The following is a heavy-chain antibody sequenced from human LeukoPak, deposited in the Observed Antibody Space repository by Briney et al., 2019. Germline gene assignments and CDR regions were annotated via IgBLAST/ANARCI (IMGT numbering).Heavy chain of an antibody. D-gene: IGHD3-9*01. CDR3: ARATYYDILTGPVWFDY. J-gene: IGHJ4*02. V-gene: IGHV4-4*02. CDR1: GGSISSSNW. Sequence: PSETLSLTCAVSGGSISSSNWWSWVRQPPGKGLEWIREIYHSGSTNYNPSLKSRVTISVDKSKNQFSLKLSSVTAADTAVYYCARATYYDILTGPVWFDYWGQGTLVTVSS. CDR2: IYHSGST.